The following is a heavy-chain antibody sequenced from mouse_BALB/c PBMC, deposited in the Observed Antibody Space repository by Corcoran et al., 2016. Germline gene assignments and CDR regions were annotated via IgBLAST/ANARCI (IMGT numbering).Heavy chain of an antibody. CDR2: INTYTGEP. Sequence: QIQLVQSGPELKKPGETVKISCKASGYTFTNYGMNWVKQAPGKGLKWMGWINTYTGEPTYADDFKGRFAFSLETYASTAYLQINNLKNENMATYFCAREPYAMDYWGQGTSVTVSS. CDR3: AREPYAMDY. J-gene: IGHJ4*01. CDR1: GYTFTNYG. V-gene: IGHV9-1*02.